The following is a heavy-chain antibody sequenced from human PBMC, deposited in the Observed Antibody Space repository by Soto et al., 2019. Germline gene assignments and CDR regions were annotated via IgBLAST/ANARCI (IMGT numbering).Heavy chain of an antibody. CDR1: GGTFNTYA. Sequence: QVQLVQSGAEVKKPGSSVKVSCKASGGTFNTYAISWVRQAPGQGLEWMGGITPVYGTTNYAHKFQGRVTITADKSTGTVYMEVSSLRSDDTAVYYYANPSSPSCSGADCYSPNYYYGMDVWGPGTTVTVSS. D-gene: IGHD2-15*01. CDR3: ANPSSPSCSGADCYSPNYYYGMDV. CDR2: ITPVYGTT. V-gene: IGHV1-69*06. J-gene: IGHJ6*02.